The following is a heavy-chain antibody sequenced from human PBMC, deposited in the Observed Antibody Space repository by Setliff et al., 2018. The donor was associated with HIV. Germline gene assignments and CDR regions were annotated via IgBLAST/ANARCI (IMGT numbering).Heavy chain of an antibody. Sequence: SETLSLTCTVSGGSISNHFWTWIRQSPGRGLEWIGSMYYGGSATYNPSLKSRVTISIDTSKSQFSLKLSSATAADTAVYFCVGRFGLVQIFYFDCWGQGMLVTVS. V-gene: IGHV4-59*11. D-gene: IGHD2-15*01. J-gene: IGHJ4*02. CDR1: GGSISNHF. CDR3: VGRFGLVQIFYFDC. CDR2: MYYGGSA.